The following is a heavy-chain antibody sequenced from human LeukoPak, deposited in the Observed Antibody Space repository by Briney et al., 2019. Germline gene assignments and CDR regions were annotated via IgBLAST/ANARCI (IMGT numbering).Heavy chain of an antibody. CDR2: INGSGGST. D-gene: IGHD3-3*01. CDR3: AREYYDFWSGYYVPDY. J-gene: IGHJ4*02. Sequence: QPGGSLRLSCAASGFTFSSYAMSWVRQAPGKGLEWVSDINGSGGSTYYADSVKGRFTISRDNAKNSLYLQMNSLRAEDTAVYYCAREYYDFWSGYYVPDYWGQGTLVTVSS. V-gene: IGHV3-23*01. CDR1: GFTFSSYA.